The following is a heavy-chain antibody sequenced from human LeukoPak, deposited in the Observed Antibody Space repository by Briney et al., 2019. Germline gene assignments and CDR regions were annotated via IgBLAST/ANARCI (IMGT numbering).Heavy chain of an antibody. CDR3: ARVRAYDSSGYVLAY. CDR2: ISSSSSYL. CDR1: GFTFSSYS. D-gene: IGHD3-22*01. Sequence: GGSLRLSCAASGFTFSSYSMNWVRQAPGKGLEWVSSISSSSSYLYYADSVKGRFTISRDNAKNSLYLQMNSLRAEDTAVYYCARVRAYDSSGYVLAYWGQGTLISVS. V-gene: IGHV3-21*01. J-gene: IGHJ4*02.